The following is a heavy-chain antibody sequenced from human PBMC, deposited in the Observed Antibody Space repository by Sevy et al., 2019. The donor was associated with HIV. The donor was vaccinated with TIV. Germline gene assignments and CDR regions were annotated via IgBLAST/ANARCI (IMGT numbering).Heavy chain of an antibody. CDR1: GFTFSSYA. J-gene: IGHJ4*02. CDR3: VRAADYYDSSAYSFDY. V-gene: IGHV3-30-3*01. CDR2: LSYDGSNK. D-gene: IGHD3-22*01. Sequence: GGSLRLSCAASGFTFSSYAMHWVRQAPGKGLEWVAVLSYDGSNKYYADSVKGRFTISRDNSKNTLYLQMSSLRPEDTAVYYCVRAADYYDSSAYSFDYWGQGTLVTVSS.